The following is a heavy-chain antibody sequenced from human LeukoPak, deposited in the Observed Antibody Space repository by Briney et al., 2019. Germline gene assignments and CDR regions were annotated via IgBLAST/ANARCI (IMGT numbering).Heavy chain of an antibody. J-gene: IGHJ2*01. CDR3: ARGAYYYDSSGYYYGRYFDL. CDR2: IYYSGST. V-gene: IGHV4-61*01. D-gene: IGHD3-22*01. Sequence: SETLSLTCTVSGGSVSSGNYYWSWIRQPPGKGLEWIGYIYYSGSTNYNPSLKSRVTISVDTSRNQFSLKLSSVTAADTAVYYCARGAYYYDSSGYYYGRYFDLWGRGTLVTVSS. CDR1: GGSVSSGNYY.